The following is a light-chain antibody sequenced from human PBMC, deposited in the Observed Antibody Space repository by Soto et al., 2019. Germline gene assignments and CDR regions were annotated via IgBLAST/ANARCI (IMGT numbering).Light chain of an antibody. V-gene: IGLV3-21*02. CDR2: DDN. CDR1: NIGSQS. J-gene: IGLJ2*01. Sequence: SYELTQPPSVSVAPGQSARITCGGNNIGSQSVHWYQQKPGQAPVLVVYDDNDRPSGIPERFSGSKSGNTATLSITRVGAGDEADYYCQVWDSGTDHAVFGGGTKLTV. CDR3: QVWDSGTDHAV.